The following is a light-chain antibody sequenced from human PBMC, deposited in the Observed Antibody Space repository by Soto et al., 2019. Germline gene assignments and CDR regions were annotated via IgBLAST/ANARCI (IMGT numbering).Light chain of an antibody. V-gene: IGLV2-23*01. J-gene: IGLJ1*01. CDR3: CSYAGSSTYV. CDR2: DGI. Sequence: QSALTQPASVSGSPGQSITISCTGTSSDVGSYNLVSWYQQHPGKAPKLMIYDGIKRPSGVSNRFSGSKSDNTASLTISGLQAEDEADYYCCSYAGSSTYVFGTGTKVTVL. CDR1: SSDVGSYNL.